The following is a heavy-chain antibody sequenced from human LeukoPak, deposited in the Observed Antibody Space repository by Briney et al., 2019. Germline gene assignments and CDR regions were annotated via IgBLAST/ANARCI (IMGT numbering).Heavy chain of an antibody. V-gene: IGHV3-53*01. CDR2: FYSGGSS. D-gene: IGHD5-18*01. J-gene: IGHJ4*02. Sequence: GGSLRLSCAASGFTVRSIYMTWVRQAPGKGLEWVSSFYSGGSSYYAVSVKGRFIISRDSSTDTLYLQMNSLRVEDTAVYFCARDRGYGYGFFDYWGQGTLVTVSS. CDR1: GFTVRSIY. CDR3: ARDRGYGYGFFDY.